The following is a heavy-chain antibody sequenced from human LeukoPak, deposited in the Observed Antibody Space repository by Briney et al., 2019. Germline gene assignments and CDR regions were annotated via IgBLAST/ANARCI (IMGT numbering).Heavy chain of an antibody. CDR2: INPNSGVT. CDR3: ARGRHQGYCGGDCYSPYFDY. J-gene: IGHJ4*02. V-gene: IGHV1-2*02. Sequence: GASVKVSCKASGYTFTGYYMHWVRQAPGQGLEWMGWINPNSGVTNYAQNFQGRVTMTRDTSISTAYMELSSLRSGDTAVYYCARGRHQGYCGGDCYSPYFDYWGQGTLVTVSS. CDR1: GYTFTGYY. D-gene: IGHD2-21*01.